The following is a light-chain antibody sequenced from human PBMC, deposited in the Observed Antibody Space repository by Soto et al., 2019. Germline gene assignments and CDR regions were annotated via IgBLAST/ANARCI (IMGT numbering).Light chain of an antibody. CDR1: QGISGR. Sequence: DIQMTQSPSSVSASVGDRVTITCRASQGISGRLAWYQQKSGEAPNLLIYATSNLQIGVPSRFSGSGSGTDFVLTISNLQPEDSASYYCQQTKSFPITFGQGTRLEIK. CDR2: ATS. J-gene: IGKJ5*01. CDR3: QQTKSFPIT. V-gene: IGKV1-12*01.